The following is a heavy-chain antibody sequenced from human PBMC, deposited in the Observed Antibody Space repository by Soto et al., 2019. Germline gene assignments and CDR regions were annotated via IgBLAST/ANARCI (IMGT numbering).Heavy chain of an antibody. Sequence: SATLSITCTVSGGSISSYYWSWIRQPAGKGLEWIGRIYSSGSTNYNPSLRSRLTMSVDTSKNQFSLKLSSVTAADTAVYYCARTYSSSIGYYFDFWGQGTLVTVSS. D-gene: IGHD6-6*01. CDR2: IYSSGST. V-gene: IGHV4-4*07. J-gene: IGHJ4*02. CDR1: GGSISSYY. CDR3: ARTYSSSIGYYFDF.